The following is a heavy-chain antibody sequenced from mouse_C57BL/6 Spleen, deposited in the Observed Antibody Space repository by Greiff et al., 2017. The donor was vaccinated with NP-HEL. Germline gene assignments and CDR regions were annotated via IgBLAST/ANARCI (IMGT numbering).Heavy chain of an antibody. Sequence: QVTLKESGPGILQSSQTLSLTCSFSGFSLSTSGMGVSWIRQPSGKGLEWLAHIYWDDDKRYNPSLKSRLTISKDTSRNQVFLKITSVDTADTATYYCARRRYYGSRGYFDVWGTGTTVTVSS. CDR1: GFSLSTSGMG. D-gene: IGHD1-1*01. J-gene: IGHJ1*03. V-gene: IGHV8-12*01. CDR3: ARRRYYGSRGYFDV. CDR2: IYWDDDK.